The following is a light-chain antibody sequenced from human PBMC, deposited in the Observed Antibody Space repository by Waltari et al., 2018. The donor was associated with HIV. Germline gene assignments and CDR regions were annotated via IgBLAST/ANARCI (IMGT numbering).Light chain of an antibody. Sequence: QSALTQPASVSGSPGQSITISCTGTSSDVGSYNLVSWYQQHPGKAPKLMIYEGSKRPSGVSNRFSGSKSGNTVSLTISGVQAEDEADYYCCSYAGSSLYVFGTGTKVTVL. CDR2: EGS. V-gene: IGLV2-23*01. J-gene: IGLJ1*01. CDR3: CSYAGSSLYV. CDR1: SSDVGSYNL.